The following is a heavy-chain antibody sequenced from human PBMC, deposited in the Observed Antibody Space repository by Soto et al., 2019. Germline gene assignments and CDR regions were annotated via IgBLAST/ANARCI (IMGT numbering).Heavy chain of an antibody. Sequence: QVRLQESGPGLVKPSETLSLTCSVSGGSINNYYWSWFRQPPGKGLEWIGSIYYRGSANNNPSLKSRLTISVDTSKNQFSLKLSSVTAADTAIYYCVRANYFDFWGQGTLVTVSS. CDR2: IYYRGSA. V-gene: IGHV4-59*01. CDR3: VRANYFDF. CDR1: GGSINNYY. J-gene: IGHJ4*02.